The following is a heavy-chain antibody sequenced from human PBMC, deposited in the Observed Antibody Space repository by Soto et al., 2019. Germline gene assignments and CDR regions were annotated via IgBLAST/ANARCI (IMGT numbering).Heavy chain of an antibody. V-gene: IGHV4-59*01. CDR2: IYYSGST. Sequence: SETLSLTCTVSGGSISSYYWSWIRQPPGKGLEWIGYIYYSGSTNYNPSLKSRVTISVDTSKNQFSLKLSSVTAADTAVYYCARSDYDFWSGYYEFNWFDPWGQGTLVTVSS. J-gene: IGHJ5*02. CDR1: GGSISSYY. D-gene: IGHD3-3*01. CDR3: ARSDYDFWSGYYEFNWFDP.